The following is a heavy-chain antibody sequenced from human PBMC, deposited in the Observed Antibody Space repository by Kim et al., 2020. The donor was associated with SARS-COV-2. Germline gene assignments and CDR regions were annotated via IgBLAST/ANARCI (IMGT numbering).Heavy chain of an antibody. CDR3: ARVGVILTGAVGGFDY. Sequence: KFQGRVTITADESTSTAYMELSSLRSEDTAVYYCARVGVILTGAVGGFDYWGQGTLVTVSS. D-gene: IGHD3-9*01. V-gene: IGHV1-69*01. J-gene: IGHJ4*02.